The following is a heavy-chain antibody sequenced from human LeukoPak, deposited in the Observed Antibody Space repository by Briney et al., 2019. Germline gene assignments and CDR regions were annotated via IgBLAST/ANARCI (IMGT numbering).Heavy chain of an antibody. Sequence: SETLSLTCAVYGGSFSGYYWSWIRQPPGKELEWIGEINHSGSTNYNPSLKSRVTISVDTSKNQFSLKLSSVTAADTAVYYCARVAAYCGGDCSHPTLGYYGMDVWGQGTTVTVSS. CDR1: GGSFSGYY. J-gene: IGHJ6*02. CDR2: INHSGST. CDR3: ARVAAYCGGDCSHPTLGYYGMDV. V-gene: IGHV4-34*01. D-gene: IGHD2-21*02.